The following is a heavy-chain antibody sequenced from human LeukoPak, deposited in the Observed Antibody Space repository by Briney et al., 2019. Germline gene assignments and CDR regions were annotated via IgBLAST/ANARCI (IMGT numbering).Heavy chain of an antibody. CDR3: AKEGGDDYGDYGDLWYYY. J-gene: IGHJ4*02. D-gene: IGHD4-17*01. CDR2: ISYDGSNK. V-gene: IGHV3-30*18. Sequence: GGSLRLSCAASGFTFSSYGMHWVRQAPGKGLEWVAVISYDGSNKYYADSVKGRFTISRDNSKNTLYLQMNSLRAEDTAVYYCAKEGGDDYGDYGDLWYYYWGQGTPVTVSS. CDR1: GFTFSSYG.